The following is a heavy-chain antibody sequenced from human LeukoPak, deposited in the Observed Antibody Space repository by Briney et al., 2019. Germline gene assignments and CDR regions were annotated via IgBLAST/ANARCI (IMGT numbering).Heavy chain of an antibody. J-gene: IGHJ5*02. D-gene: IGHD3-22*01. CDR1: GFTFSTYG. Sequence: PGGSLRLSCAASGFTFSTYGMHWVRQAPGKGLEWVAFIRYDGRNKYYADSVKGRFTISRDNARNTLYLQMNSLRAEDTAVYYCARWYYYETSGLYYGSFDNWGQGTLVTVSA. V-gene: IGHV3-30*02. CDR3: ARWYYYETSGLYYGSFDN. CDR2: IRYDGRNK.